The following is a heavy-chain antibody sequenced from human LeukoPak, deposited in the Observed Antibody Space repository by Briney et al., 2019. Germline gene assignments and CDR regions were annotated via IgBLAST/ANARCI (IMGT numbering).Heavy chain of an antibody. J-gene: IGHJ5*02. CDR3: ARVPTYYYDSSAKGGWFDP. CDR1: GGSISSYY. CDR2: IYYSGST. D-gene: IGHD3-22*01. V-gene: IGHV4-59*01. Sequence: SETLSLTCTVSGGSISSYYWSWIRQPPGKGLEWIGYIYYSGSTNYNPSLKSRVTISVDTSKNQFSLKLSSVTAADTAVYYCARVPTYYYDSSAKGGWFDPWGQGTLVTVSS.